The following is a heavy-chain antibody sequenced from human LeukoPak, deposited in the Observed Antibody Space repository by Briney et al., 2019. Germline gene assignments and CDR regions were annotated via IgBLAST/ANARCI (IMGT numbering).Heavy chain of an antibody. CDR1: GFTFSSYA. J-gene: IGHJ6*03. D-gene: IGHD2-15*01. CDR2: ISYDGSNK. Sequence: GGSLRLSCAASGFTFSSYAMHWVRQAPGKGLEWVAVISYDGSNKYYADSVKGRFTIYRDNSKNTLYLQMNSLRAEDTAVYYCARDGTHRQYCSGGSCQYYYMDVWGKGTTVTVSS. V-gene: IGHV3-30*04. CDR3: ARDGTHRQYCSGGSCQYYYMDV.